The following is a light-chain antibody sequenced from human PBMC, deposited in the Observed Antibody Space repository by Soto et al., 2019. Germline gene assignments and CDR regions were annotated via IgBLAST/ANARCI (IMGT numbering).Light chain of an antibody. Sequence: EIVLTQSPATLSLSPGERATLSCRASQSVSSYLAWYQQKPGQAPRLLIYDASNRATGIPARFSGSGSRTDFTLTISSLEPEDFAVYYCQQRSNWPPRLTFGPGTKVDIK. CDR3: QQRSNWPPRLT. J-gene: IGKJ3*01. CDR2: DAS. V-gene: IGKV3-11*01. CDR1: QSVSSY.